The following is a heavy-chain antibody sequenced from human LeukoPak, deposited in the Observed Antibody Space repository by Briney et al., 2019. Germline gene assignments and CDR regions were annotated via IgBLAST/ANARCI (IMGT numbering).Heavy chain of an antibody. CDR2: IYSGGST. V-gene: IGHV3-66*02. Sequence: GGSLRLSCAASGFTVSSNYMSWVRQAPGKGLEWVSVIYSGGSTYYADSVKGRFTISRDNSKNTLYLQMNSLRAEDTAVYYCARGSNSNYDYFDYWGQGTLVTVAS. J-gene: IGHJ4*02. D-gene: IGHD4-11*01. CDR3: ARGSNSNYDYFDY. CDR1: GFTVSSNY.